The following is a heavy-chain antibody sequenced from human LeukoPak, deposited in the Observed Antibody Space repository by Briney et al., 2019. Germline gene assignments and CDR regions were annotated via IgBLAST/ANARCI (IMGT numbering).Heavy chain of an antibody. CDR3: AKPYCDFWSGYSARDY. Sequence: GGSLRLSCAASGFTFSSYAMSWVRQAPGKGLEWVSAISGSGGSTYYADSVKGRFTISRDNSKNTLYLQMNSLRAEDTAVYYCAKPYCDFWSGYSARDYWGQGTLVTVSS. J-gene: IGHJ4*02. CDR2: ISGSGGST. D-gene: IGHD3-3*01. V-gene: IGHV3-23*01. CDR1: GFTFSSYA.